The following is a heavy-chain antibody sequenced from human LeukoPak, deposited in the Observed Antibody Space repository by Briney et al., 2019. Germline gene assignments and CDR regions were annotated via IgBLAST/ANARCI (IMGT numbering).Heavy chain of an antibody. J-gene: IGHJ4*02. CDR2: ISAYNGNT. V-gene: IGHV1-18*01. CDR1: GYTFTSYG. D-gene: IGHD3-22*01. CDR3: ARAATYYYDSSGYSSDY. Sequence: ASVKVSCKASGYTFTSYGISWVRQAPGQGLEWMGWISAYNGNTNYAQKLQGRVTMTTDTSTSTAYMERRSPRSDDTAVYYCARAATYYYDSSGYSSDYWGQGTLVTVSS.